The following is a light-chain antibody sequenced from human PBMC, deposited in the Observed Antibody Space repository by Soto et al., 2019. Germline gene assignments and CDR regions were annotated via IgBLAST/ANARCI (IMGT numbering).Light chain of an antibody. CDR3: QQSYSNPRT. V-gene: IGKV1-39*01. J-gene: IGKJ1*01. Sequence: DIQMTQSSSSLSASVGDRVTITCRASQYISSYLNWYQQKPGKAPKLLIYDASSLQGGVPSRFSGSGSATDFTLTISSLQPEDFATYYCQQSYSNPRTFGQGTKVEIK. CDR1: QYISSY. CDR2: DAS.